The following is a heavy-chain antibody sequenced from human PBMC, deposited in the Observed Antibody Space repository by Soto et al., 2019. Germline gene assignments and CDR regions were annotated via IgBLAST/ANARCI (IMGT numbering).Heavy chain of an antibody. J-gene: IGHJ6*02. CDR3: AKLIAVAGLYGMDV. CDR2: IYYSGST. V-gene: IGHV4-39*01. CDR1: GSSISSSSYY. D-gene: IGHD6-19*01. Sequence: PSETLSLTCIVSGSSISSSSYYWGWIRQPPGKGLEWIGSIYYSGSTYYNPSLKSRVTISVDTSKNQFSLKLSSVTAADTAVYYCAKLIAVAGLYGMDVWGQGTTVT.